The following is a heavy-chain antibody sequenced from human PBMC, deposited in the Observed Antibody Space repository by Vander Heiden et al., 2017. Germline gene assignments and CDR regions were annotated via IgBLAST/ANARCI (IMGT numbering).Heavy chain of an antibody. CDR2: ISRDGDFI. J-gene: IGHJ4*02. Sequence: EVLLLESGGGSVQPGQSLRLSCEGSGFTFDSYGMTWVRQAPGKGLEWVSPISRDGDFIYYADSVRGRFSISRDNSKNTLSLQMDSLRPEDTAIYYCAKDFRFLEWSPLLHWGQGTLVTVSS. CDR3: AKDFRFLEWSPLLH. V-gene: IGHV3-23*01. D-gene: IGHD3-3*01. CDR1: GFTFDSYG.